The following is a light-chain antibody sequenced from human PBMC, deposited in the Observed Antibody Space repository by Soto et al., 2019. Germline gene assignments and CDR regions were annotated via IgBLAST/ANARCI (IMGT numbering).Light chain of an antibody. V-gene: IGLV2-18*02. CDR2: EVS. CDR1: SSDVGSHDR. J-gene: IGLJ1*01. CDR3: SSYISTSTSV. Sequence: QSALTQPPSVSGSPGQSVTISCSGTSSDVGSHDRVSWSWYQQSPGTAPKLIIYEVSDRPSGVPDRFSGSKSGDTASLTISGLQAEDEADYYCSSYISTSTSVFGTGTKVTVL.